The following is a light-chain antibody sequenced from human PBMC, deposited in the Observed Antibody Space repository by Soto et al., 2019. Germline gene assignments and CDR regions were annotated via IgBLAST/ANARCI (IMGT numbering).Light chain of an antibody. CDR1: QRVLNNSNKRNY. V-gene: IGKV4-1*01. J-gene: IGKJ2*01. CDR2: SAS. CDR3: QQYYSTPYT. Sequence: DIVMTQSPDSLAVSLGEMATMNCKSGQRVLNNSNKRNYVAWYQQKPGQPPKLLIYSASTRQSGVPDRFSGSGSGTDFTLTISSLQAEDVAVYYCQQYYSTPYTFGQGTKLELK.